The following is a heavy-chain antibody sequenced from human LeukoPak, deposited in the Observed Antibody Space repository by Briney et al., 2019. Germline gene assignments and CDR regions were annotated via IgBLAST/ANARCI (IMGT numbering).Heavy chain of an antibody. V-gene: IGHV3-23*01. J-gene: IGHJ4*01. CDR3: AKANWVSDADADW. D-gene: IGHD3-9*01. CDR1: GFYFSTYA. Sequence: GGSLRLSCAASGFYFSTYAMSWVRQAPGKGLEWVSGISGGGGTFYADSVKGRFTLSRDASRNTVYLQMNNLRVEDTAIYYCAKANWVSDADADWWGQGTQVTVSS. CDR2: ISGGGGT.